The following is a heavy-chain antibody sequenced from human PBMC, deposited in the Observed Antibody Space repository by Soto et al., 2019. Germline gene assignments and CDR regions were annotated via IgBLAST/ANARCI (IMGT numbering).Heavy chain of an antibody. D-gene: IGHD3-3*01. CDR1: GGTFSSYA. CDR2: IIPIFGTA. J-gene: IGHJ6*02. CDR3: ARGPPYYDYPNGMDV. V-gene: IGHV1-69*06. Sequence: QVQLVQSGAEVKKPGSSVKVSCKASGGTFSSYAIGWVRQAPGQELEWMGGIIPIFGTANYAQKFQGRVTITADKSTCTAYMELSSLRSEDTAVYYCARGPPYYDYPNGMDVWGQGTTVTVSS.